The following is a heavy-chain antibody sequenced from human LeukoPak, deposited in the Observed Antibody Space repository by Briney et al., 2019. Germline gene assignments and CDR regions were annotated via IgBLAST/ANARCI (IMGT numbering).Heavy chain of an antibody. CDR2: TNPSGGST. J-gene: IGHJ6*02. CDR3: ARDGGYSPKCYYGMDV. D-gene: IGHD5-18*01. V-gene: IGHV1-46*01. CDR1: GYAFTSYY. Sequence: ASVKVSCKASGYAFTSYYMHWVRQAPGQGLEWMGITNPSGGSTSYAQKFQGRVTMTRDTSTSTVYMELSSLRSEDTAVYYCARDGGYSPKCYYGMDVWGQGTTVTVSS.